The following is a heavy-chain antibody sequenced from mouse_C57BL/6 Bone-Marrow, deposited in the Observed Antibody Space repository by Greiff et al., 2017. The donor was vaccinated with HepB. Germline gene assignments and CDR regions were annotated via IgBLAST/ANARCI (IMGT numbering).Heavy chain of an antibody. CDR1: GFTFSDFG. V-gene: IGHV5-17*01. CDR2: ISSGSSTI. J-gene: IGHJ4*01. CDR3: ARPGYGLRRPYYARDY. Sequence: EVKLMESGGGLVKPGGSLKLSCAASGFTFSDFGMHWVRQAPEKGLEWVAYISSGSSTIYYAATVKGRFTISRDNAKNTLFLQVTSLRSEDTAMYYCARPGYGLRRPYYARDYWGQGTSVTVSS. D-gene: IGHD2-2*01.